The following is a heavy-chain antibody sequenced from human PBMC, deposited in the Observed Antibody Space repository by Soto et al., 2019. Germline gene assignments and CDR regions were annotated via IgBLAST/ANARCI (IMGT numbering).Heavy chain of an antibody. Sequence: GGSLRLSCAASGFTFDDYAMHWVRQAPGKGLEWVSGISWNSGSIGYADSVKGRFTISRDNAKNSLYLQMNSLRAEDTALYYCAKDSSSSWYGAGAWFDPWGQGTLVTVSS. CDR2: ISWNSGSI. V-gene: IGHV3-9*01. D-gene: IGHD6-13*01. J-gene: IGHJ5*02. CDR3: AKDSSSSWYGAGAWFDP. CDR1: GFTFDDYA.